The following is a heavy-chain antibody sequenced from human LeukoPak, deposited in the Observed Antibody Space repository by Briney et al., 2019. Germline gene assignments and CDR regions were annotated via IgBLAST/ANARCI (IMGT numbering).Heavy chain of an antibody. D-gene: IGHD3-22*01. J-gene: IGHJ6*02. CDR3: ARDSSGYYEKDYYYYGMDV. CDR1: GYTFTGYY. Sequence: ASVKVSCKASGYTFTGYYMHWVRQAPGQGLEWMGWINPNSGGTNYAQKFQGRVTMTGDTSISTAYMELSRLRYDDTAVYYCARDSSGYYEKDYYYYGMDVWGQGTTVTVSS. V-gene: IGHV1-2*02. CDR2: INPNSGGT.